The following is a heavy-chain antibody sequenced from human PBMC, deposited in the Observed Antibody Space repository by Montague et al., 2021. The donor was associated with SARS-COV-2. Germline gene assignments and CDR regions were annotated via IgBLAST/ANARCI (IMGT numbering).Heavy chain of an antibody. CDR2: VSYDGRNK. CDR1: GFNFGNHG. CDR3: ARDAYDSGTFYYPWLDP. Sequence: SLRLSCAGSGFNFGNHGIHWVRQAPGKGLEWVAVVSYDGRNKYYTASVKGRFTISRDNSKNAVSLLMDSLRDDDTAVYYCARDAYDSGTFYYPWLDPWGQGTLVSVSS. D-gene: IGHD3-10*01. V-gene: IGHV3-30*19. J-gene: IGHJ5*02.